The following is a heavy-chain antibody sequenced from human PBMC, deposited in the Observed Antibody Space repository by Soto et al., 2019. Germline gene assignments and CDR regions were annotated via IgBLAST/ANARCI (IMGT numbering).Heavy chain of an antibody. J-gene: IGHJ4*02. CDR2: IHHSGNT. Sequence: RSLTCAVSGDFMNSADHSWAWIRQPPGKGLEWIGYIHHSGNTYSNPALRSRLTMSVDRSKNQFSLKLTSVTATDTAIYYCARQVVVTSYYFDYWGPGTLVTVSS. CDR1: GDFMNSADHS. V-gene: IGHV4-30-2*01. CDR3: ARQVVVTSYYFDY. D-gene: IGHD3-22*01.